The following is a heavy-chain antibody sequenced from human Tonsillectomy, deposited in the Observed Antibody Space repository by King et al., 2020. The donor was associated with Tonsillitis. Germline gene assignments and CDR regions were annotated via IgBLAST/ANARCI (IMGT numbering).Heavy chain of an antibody. D-gene: IGHD6-25*01. Sequence: QLVQSGGGVVQPGGSLRFSCAASGFTFSSYGMHWVRQAPGKGLEWVAFIRHDGSNDYYPDSVKGRLTISRDNSRNTLYLQLNSLRPEDTAVYYCAKDVGSGLCYFDYWGQGTVVTVSS. J-gene: IGHJ4*02. V-gene: IGHV3-30*02. CDR2: IRHDGSND. CDR1: GFTFSSYG. CDR3: AKDVGSGLCYFDY.